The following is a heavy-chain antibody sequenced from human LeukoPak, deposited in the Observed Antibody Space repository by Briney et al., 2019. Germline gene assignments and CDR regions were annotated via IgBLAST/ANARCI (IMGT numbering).Heavy chain of an antibody. J-gene: IGHJ4*02. V-gene: IGHV3-23*01. CDR2: ISGSGGST. D-gene: IGHD4-17*01. CDR3: AKGLDYGDYSFDY. CDR1: GFTFSSYA. Sequence: PGGSLRLSCAASGFTFSSYAMSWVRQARGKGLEWVSAISGSGGSTYYADSVKGRFTISRDNSKNTLYLQMNSLRAEDTAVYYCAKGLDYGDYSFDYWGQGTLVTVSS.